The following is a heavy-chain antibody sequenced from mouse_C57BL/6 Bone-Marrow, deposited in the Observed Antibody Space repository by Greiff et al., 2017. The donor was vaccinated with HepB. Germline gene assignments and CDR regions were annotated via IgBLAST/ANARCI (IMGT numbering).Heavy chain of an antibody. D-gene: IGHD1-1*01. CDR2: IYPRSGNT. V-gene: IGHV1-81*01. J-gene: IGHJ2*01. CDR1: GYTFTSYG. CDR3: ARERTTVPSFFDY. Sequence: QVQLQQSGAELARPGASVKLSCKASGYTFTSYGISWVKQRTGQGLEWIGEIYPRSGNTYYNEKFKGKATLTADKSSSTAYMELRSLTSEDSAVYFCARERTTVPSFFDYWGQGTTLTVSS.